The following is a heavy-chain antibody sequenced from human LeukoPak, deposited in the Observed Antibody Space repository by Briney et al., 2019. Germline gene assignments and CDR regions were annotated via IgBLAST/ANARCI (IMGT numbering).Heavy chain of an antibody. V-gene: IGHV4-39*07. CDR2: IYYSGST. J-gene: IGHJ4*02. D-gene: IGHD3-10*01. CDR3: ARETFYGSGSYYPDFFDY. CDR1: GGSISSSSYY. Sequence: PSETLSLTCTVSGGSISSSSYYWGWIRQSPGKGLEWIGSIYYSGSTYYNPSLKSRVTISVDTSKNQFSLKLSSVTAADTAVYYCARETFYGSGSYYPDFFDYWGQGTLVTVSS.